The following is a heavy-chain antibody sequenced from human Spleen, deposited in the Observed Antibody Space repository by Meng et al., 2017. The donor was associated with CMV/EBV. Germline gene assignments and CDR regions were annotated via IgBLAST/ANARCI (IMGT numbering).Heavy chain of an antibody. D-gene: IGHD6-13*01. V-gene: IGHV3-9*01. CDR2: ITWNNAKI. Sequence: GGSLRLSCAASGFTFDDFAMHWVRQAPGKGLEWVAGITWNNAKINYADSVKGRFTISRDNAKNSLYLQMNSLRPEDTGFYYCAKDKYSSSLYYFHYWGQGTLVTVSS. J-gene: IGHJ4*02. CDR3: AKDKYSSSLYYFHY. CDR1: GFTFDDFA.